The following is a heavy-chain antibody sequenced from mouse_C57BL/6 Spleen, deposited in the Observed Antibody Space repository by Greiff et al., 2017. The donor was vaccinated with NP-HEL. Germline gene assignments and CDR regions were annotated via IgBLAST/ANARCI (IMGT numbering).Heavy chain of an antibody. CDR3: ARELRLAY. Sequence: VQLQQSGPELVKPGASVKISCKASGYAFSSSWMNWVKQRPGKGLEWIGRIYPGDGDTNYNGKFKGKATLTADKSSSTAYMQLSSLTSEDSAVYFCARELRLAYWGQRTLVTVSA. D-gene: IGHD3-2*02. CDR1: GYAFSSSW. J-gene: IGHJ3*01. CDR2: IYPGDGDT. V-gene: IGHV1-82*01.